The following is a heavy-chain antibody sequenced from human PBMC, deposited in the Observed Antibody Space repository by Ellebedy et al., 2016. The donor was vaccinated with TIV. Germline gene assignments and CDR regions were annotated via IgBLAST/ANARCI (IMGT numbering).Heavy chain of an antibody. CDR1: GSTFRNVW. V-gene: IGHV3-15*05. J-gene: IGHJ4*02. CDR3: ATEARWARPCDS. D-gene: IGHD1-26*01. Sequence: GESLKISCAVPGSTFRNVWMRWVRQAPGKGLEWVGRIRSHADGGTTHFSAPVQGRFTILRDDSKNTVYLHMNSLTPEDTGVYYCATEARWARPCDSWGQGTQVTVSS. CDR2: IRSHADGGTT.